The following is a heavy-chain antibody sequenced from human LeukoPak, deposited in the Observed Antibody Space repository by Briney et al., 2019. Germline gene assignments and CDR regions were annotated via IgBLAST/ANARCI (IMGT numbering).Heavy chain of an antibody. J-gene: IGHJ5*02. D-gene: IGHD6-13*01. CDR1: GFTFNSCS. CDR3: AKDSRTPWFDP. CDR2: ISGGGDTT. V-gene: IGHV3-23*01. Sequence: GGSLRLSCAASGFTFNSCSMTWVRQAPGKGLEWVSVISGGGDTTYYADSVKGRLTISRDNSKNTLYLQMNSLRAEDTAVYYCAKDSRTPWFDPWGQGTLVTVSS.